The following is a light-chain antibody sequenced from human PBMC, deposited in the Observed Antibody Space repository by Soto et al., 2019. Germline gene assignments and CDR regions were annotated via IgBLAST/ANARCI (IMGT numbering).Light chain of an antibody. CDR2: LGS. CDR3: MQALQMAWT. CDR1: QSLLNSNGYNY. Sequence: IVMTQSPLSLPVTPGETASISCRPSQSLLNSNGYNYLDWYLQKPGQSPQLLIYLGSSRASGVPDRFSGRGAGKHFTLKIRRVESEDVGVYCMQALQMAWTFGQGNKIE. J-gene: IGKJ2*02. V-gene: IGKV2-28*01.